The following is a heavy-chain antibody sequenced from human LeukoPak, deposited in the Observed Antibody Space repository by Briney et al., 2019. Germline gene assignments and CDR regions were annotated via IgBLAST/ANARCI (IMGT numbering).Heavy chain of an antibody. Sequence: SETLSLTCTVSGAFISTYYWSWIRQPAGKGLEWIGRIYSSGTTNYNPSLNSRVTMSVDTSKNQFSLRLSSVTAAETAIYYCAREVDDSGDFLPFDYWGQGILVTVSS. CDR3: AREVDDSGDFLPFDY. D-gene: IGHD4-17*01. V-gene: IGHV4-4*07. CDR1: GAFISTYY. J-gene: IGHJ4*02. CDR2: IYSSGTT.